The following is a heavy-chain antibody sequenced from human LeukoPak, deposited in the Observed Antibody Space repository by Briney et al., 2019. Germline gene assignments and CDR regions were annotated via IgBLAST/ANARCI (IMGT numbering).Heavy chain of an antibody. Sequence: SVKVSCKASGGTFSSYAISWVRQAPGQGLEWMGGIIPIFGTANYAQKFQGRVTITTDESTSTAYMELSSLRSEDTAVYYSASAITYYYDSSGYYLLDYWGQGTLVTVSS. D-gene: IGHD3-22*01. V-gene: IGHV1-69*05. CDR3: ASAITYYYDSSGYYLLDY. J-gene: IGHJ4*02. CDR2: IIPIFGTA. CDR1: GGTFSSYA.